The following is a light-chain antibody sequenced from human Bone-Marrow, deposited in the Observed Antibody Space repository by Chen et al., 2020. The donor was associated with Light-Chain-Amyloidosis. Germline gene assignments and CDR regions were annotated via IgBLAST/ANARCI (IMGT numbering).Light chain of an antibody. CDR1: QTLSSNY. CDR2: GSS. Sequence: EIVLTQSPGTLSLSPGEGANLSCRASQTLSSNYLTWYQQKFGQAHRLLIYGSSSRATGIPDRFTGSGSGTDFTLTISRLEPEDFAMYYCQQYGTSPRTFGGGTKVEIK. V-gene: IGKV3-20*01. CDR3: QQYGTSPRT. J-gene: IGKJ4*01.